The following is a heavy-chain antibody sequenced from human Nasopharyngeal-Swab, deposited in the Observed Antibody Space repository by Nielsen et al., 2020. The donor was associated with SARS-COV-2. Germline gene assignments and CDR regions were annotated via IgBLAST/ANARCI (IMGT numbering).Heavy chain of an antibody. CDR2: IIGRGGST. CDR3: AKPLYGDSPFDY. V-gene: IGHV3-23*01. Sequence: WIRQPPGKGLEGDSAIIGRGGSTYYADPVKGRFTISRDNSKNTLYLQMNSLRAEVTAVYYDAKPLYGDSPFDYWGQGTLVTVSS. J-gene: IGHJ4*02. D-gene: IGHD4-17*01.